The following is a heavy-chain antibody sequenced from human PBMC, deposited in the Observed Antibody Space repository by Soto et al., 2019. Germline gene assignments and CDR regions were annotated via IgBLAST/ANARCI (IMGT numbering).Heavy chain of an antibody. CDR2: VSGDNGHT. J-gene: IGHJ4*02. Sequence: GASVKVSCKASGYTFTTYAITWMRQAPGQGLEGMGWVSGDNGHTNYEQKFQGRDTMTTDTSTSTAYMELRSLRSDDTAVYYCATGDGSGPIHNWGQGTLVTVSS. D-gene: IGHD6-19*01. CDR3: ATGDGSGPIHN. V-gene: IGHV1-18*04. CDR1: GYTFTTYA.